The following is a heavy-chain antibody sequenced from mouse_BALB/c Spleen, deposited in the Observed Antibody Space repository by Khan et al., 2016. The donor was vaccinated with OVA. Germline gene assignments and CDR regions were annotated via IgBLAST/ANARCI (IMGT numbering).Heavy chain of an antibody. CDR1: GFTFTDYY. CDR2: IRKKASGYTT. V-gene: IGHV7-3*02. J-gene: IGHJ3*01. CDR3: ARVDYGYGFAY. D-gene: IGHD1-2*01. Sequence: EVELVESGGGLVQPGGSLRLSCATSGFTFTDYYMNWVRQPPGKALEWLGFIRKKASGYTTEYSPSVKGRFTISRDNSQSILYLQMNTLRAKDSATYYCARVDYGYGFAYWGQGTLVTVSA.